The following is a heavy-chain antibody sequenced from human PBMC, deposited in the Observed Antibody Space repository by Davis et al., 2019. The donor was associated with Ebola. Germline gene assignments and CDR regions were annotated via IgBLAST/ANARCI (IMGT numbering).Heavy chain of an antibody. V-gene: IGHV3-21*01. CDR1: GFTFSSYS. D-gene: IGHD3-10*01. CDR2: ISSSSSYI. J-gene: IGHJ6*04. CDR3: ARGYYGSGSKGVYYYGMDV. Sequence: GGSLRLSCAASGFTFSSYSMNWVRQAPGKGLEWVSSISSSSSYIYYADSVKGRFTISRDNAKNSLYLQMNSLRAEDTAVYYCARGYYGSGSKGVYYYGMDVWGKGTTVTVSS.